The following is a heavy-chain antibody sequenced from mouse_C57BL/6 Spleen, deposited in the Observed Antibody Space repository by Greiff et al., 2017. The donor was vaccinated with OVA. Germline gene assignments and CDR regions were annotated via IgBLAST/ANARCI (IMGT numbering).Heavy chain of an antibody. J-gene: IGHJ3*01. D-gene: IGHD2-4*01. Sequence: EVKLVESGGGLVKPGGSLKLSCAASGFTFSDYGMHWVRQAPEKGLEWVAYISSGSSTIYYADTVKGRFTISRDNAKNTLFLQMTSLRSEDTAMYYCANYYDYDPWFAYWGQGTLVTVSA. CDR1: GFTFSDYG. CDR3: ANYYDYDPWFAY. V-gene: IGHV5-17*01. CDR2: ISSGSSTI.